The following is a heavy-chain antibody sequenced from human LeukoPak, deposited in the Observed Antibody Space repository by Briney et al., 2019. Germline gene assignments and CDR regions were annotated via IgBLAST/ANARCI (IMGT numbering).Heavy chain of an antibody. CDR3: ARGLPSYGDYVDYYFYMDV. D-gene: IGHD4-17*01. V-gene: IGHV4-4*07. CDR1: GDSISGFY. CDR2: ISTSGST. Sequence: ASETLSLTCTVSGDSISGFYWSWIRQPAGKGRQWIGRISTSGSTNYNPSLKSRVTMSVDRSTNEFSLTVRSVTAADTALYYCARGLPSYGDYVDYYFYMDVWGKGTTVTVSS. J-gene: IGHJ6*03.